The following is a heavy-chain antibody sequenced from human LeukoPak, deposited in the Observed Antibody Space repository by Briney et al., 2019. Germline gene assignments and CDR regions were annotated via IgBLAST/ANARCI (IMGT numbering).Heavy chain of an antibody. CDR2: INHSGST. J-gene: IGHJ4*02. Sequence: PSETLSPTCAVYGGSFSGYYWSWIRQPPGKGLEWIGEINHSGSTNYNPSLKSRVTISVDTSKNQFSLKLSSVTAADTAVYYCARGPIAAAGYDYWGQGTLVTVSS. CDR3: ARGPIAAAGYDY. CDR1: GGSFSGYY. V-gene: IGHV4-34*01. D-gene: IGHD6-13*01.